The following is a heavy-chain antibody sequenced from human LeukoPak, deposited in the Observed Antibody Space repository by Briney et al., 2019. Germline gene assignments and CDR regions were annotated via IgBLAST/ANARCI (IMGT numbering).Heavy chain of an antibody. CDR3: ARSSYCSGGSCYWGKPA. V-gene: IGHV3-48*01. CDR2: ISRSSSTI. J-gene: IGHJ6*02. CDR1: GFTFSSYS. Sequence: GGSLRLSCAASGFTFSSYSMNWVRQSPGKGLEWGSYISRSSSTIYYADSVKGRFTISRDNAKNSLYLQMNSLRAEDTAVYYCARSSYCSGGSCYWGKPAWGQGTTVTVSS. D-gene: IGHD2-15*01.